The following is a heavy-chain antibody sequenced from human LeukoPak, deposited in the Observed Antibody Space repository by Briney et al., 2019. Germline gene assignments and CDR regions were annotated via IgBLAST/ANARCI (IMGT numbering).Heavy chain of an antibody. CDR2: IYHSGST. CDR1: GYSISSGYY. CDR3: ARASQVGYSSSWSLSPAGWFDP. J-gene: IGHJ5*02. Sequence: SETLSLTCTVSGYSISSGYYWGWIRQPPGQGLEWIGSIYHSGSTYYNPSLKSRVTISVDTSKNQFSLKLSSVTAADTAVYYCARASQVGYSSSWSLSPAGWFDPWGQGTLVTVSS. D-gene: IGHD6-13*01. V-gene: IGHV4-38-2*02.